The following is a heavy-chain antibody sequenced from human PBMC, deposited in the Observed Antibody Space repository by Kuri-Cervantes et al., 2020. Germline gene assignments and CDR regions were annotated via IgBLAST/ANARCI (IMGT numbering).Heavy chain of an antibody. V-gene: IGHV1-3*01. CDR3: ARGVNYGDYLKWFDP. D-gene: IGHD4-17*01. Sequence: ASVKVSCKASGYTFTSYAMHWVRQAPGQRLEWMGWVNAGNGNTKYSQKFQGRVTITRDTSASTAYMELSSLRSEDTAVYYCARGVNYGDYLKWFDPWGQGTLVTNSS. J-gene: IGHJ5*02. CDR1: GYTFTSYA. CDR2: VNAGNGNT.